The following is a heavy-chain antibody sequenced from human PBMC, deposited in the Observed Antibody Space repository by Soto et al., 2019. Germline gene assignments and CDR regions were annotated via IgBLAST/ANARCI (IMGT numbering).Heavy chain of an antibody. Sequence: QVQLQESGPGLVKPSQTLSLTCTVSGGSISSGGYYWSWIRRHPGKGLEWIGYIYYSGSTYYNPSLKSRVTISVDTSKNQFSLKLSSVTAADTAVYYCARGDGDPRQGWYYFDYWGQGTLVTVSS. D-gene: IGHD2-21*02. CDR3: ARGDGDPRQGWYYFDY. J-gene: IGHJ4*02. V-gene: IGHV4-31*03. CDR1: GGSISSGGYY. CDR2: IYYSGST.